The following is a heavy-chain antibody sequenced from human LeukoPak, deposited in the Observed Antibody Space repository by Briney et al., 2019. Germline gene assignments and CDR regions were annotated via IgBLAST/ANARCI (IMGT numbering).Heavy chain of an antibody. CDR1: GFTVSSNY. CDR2: IYSGGSI. V-gene: IGHV3-53*01. Sequence: GGSLRLSCAASGFTVSSNYMSWVRQAPGKGLEWVSVIYSGGSIYYADSVKGRFTISRDNSKNTLYLQMNSLRAEDTAVYYCARSLGYCSSTSCPEDYYGMDVWGQGTTVTVSS. J-gene: IGHJ6*02. CDR3: ARSLGYCSSTSCPEDYYGMDV. D-gene: IGHD2-2*01.